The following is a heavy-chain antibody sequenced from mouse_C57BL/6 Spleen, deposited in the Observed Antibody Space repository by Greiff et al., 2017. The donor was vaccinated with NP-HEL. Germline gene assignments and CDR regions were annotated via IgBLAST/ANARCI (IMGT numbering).Heavy chain of an antibody. V-gene: IGHV1-76*01. J-gene: IGHJ2*01. CDR2: IYPGSGNT. CDR3: ARGGNFYYFDY. CDR1: GYTFTDYY. Sequence: VKLVESGAELVRPGASVKLSCKASGYTFTDYYINWVKQRPGQGLEWIARIYPGSGNTYYNEKFKGKATLTAEKSSSTAYMQLSSLTSEDSAVYFCARGGNFYYFDYWGQGTTLTVSS.